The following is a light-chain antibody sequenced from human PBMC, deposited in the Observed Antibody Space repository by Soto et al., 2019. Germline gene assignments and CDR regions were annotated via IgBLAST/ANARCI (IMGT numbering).Light chain of an antibody. Sequence: IVLTQSPGTLSLSPWERATLSCRASQSVSSNYLAWYQQKPGQAPRLLIYGASTRATGIPARFSGSGSGTDFTLTISSLEPEDFAVYYCQQRSNWPPLTFGGGTKVDIK. CDR1: QSVSSNY. CDR2: GAS. J-gene: IGKJ4*01. CDR3: QQRSNWPPLT. V-gene: IGKV3D-20*02.